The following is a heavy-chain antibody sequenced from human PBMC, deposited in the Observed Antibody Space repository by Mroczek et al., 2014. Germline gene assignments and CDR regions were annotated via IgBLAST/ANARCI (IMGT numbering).Heavy chain of an antibody. CDR3: ARRVGGDSSGHTRPHYYYYGMDV. J-gene: IGHJ6*02. CDR1: GFTFSSYA. V-gene: IGHV3-30-3*01. CDR2: ISYDGSNK. Sequence: ESGGGVVQPGRSLRLSCAASGFTFSSYAMHWVRQAPGKGLEWVAVISYDGSNKYYADSVKGRFTISRDNSKNTLYLQMNSLRAEDTAVYYCARRVGGDSSGHTRPHYYYYGMDVWGQGTHGH. D-gene: IGHD3-22*01.